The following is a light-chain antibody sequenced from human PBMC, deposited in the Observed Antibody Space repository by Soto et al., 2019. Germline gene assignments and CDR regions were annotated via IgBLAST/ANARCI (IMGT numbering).Light chain of an antibody. CDR3: QQYGSSPWT. CDR2: GAS. J-gene: IGKJ1*01. V-gene: IGKV3-20*01. Sequence: EIVLTQSPGTLSFSPGERATLSCRASQSVSSSYLAWYQQIPGQAPRLLIYGASSRATAIPDTFSGSGSGTDFTLTISRLEPEDFAVYFCQQYGSSPWTFGQGTKVDIK. CDR1: QSVSSSY.